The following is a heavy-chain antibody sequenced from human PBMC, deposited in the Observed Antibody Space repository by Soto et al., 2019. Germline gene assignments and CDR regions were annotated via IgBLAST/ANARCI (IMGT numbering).Heavy chain of an antibody. J-gene: IGHJ6*03. V-gene: IGHV3-23*01. CDR3: ARRGRTLPHYSYYMDV. CDR1: GFTFSNYV. CDR2: VSTSGSNT. Sequence: EVQLLEYGGGLVQPGGSLRLSCAASGFTFSNYVMSWVRQAPGKGLEWVSSVSTSGSNTYYAESVKGRVTISRDNSNNTLYLQMNSLRAEDTVLYYCARRGRTLPHYSYYMDVWGKGTTVTVSS.